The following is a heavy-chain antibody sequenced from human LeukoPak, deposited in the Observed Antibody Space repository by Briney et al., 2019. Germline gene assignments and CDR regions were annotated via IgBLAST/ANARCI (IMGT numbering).Heavy chain of an antibody. Sequence: PGGSLRLSCAASGFTFSSYSMNWVRQAPGKGLEWVANIKQDGSEKYYVDSVKGRFTISRDNAKNSLYLQMNSLRAEDTAVYYCARDQGFHSYGYGGGQGTLVTVSS. CDR3: ARDQGFHSYGYG. V-gene: IGHV3-7*01. J-gene: IGHJ4*02. CDR2: IKQDGSEK. D-gene: IGHD5-18*01. CDR1: GFTFSSYS.